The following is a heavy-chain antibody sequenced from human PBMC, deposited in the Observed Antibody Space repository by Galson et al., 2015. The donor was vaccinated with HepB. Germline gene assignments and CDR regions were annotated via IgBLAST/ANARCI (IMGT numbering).Heavy chain of an antibody. V-gene: IGHV4-39*07. Sequence: TLSLTCTVSGGSVTSRNFYWGWIRQSPGKGLEWIGSTYYSGYTYYSPSLKRRVIISVDTSRNQFSLNLSAVTAADTAVYYCAGGAYMPAALRFDYWGQGTPVTVSS. D-gene: IGHD2-2*01. CDR1: GGSVTSRNFY. CDR2: TYYSGYT. CDR3: AGGAYMPAALRFDY. J-gene: IGHJ4*02.